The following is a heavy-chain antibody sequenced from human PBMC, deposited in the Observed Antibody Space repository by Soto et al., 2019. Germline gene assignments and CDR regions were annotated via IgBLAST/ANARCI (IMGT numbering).Heavy chain of an antibody. CDR2: IYHSGNT. D-gene: IGHD3-22*01. CDR1: GYSISNGYY. V-gene: IGHV4-38-2*01. Sequence: KPSETLSLTCAVSGYSISNGYYWGWIRQPPGKGLEWIGSIYHSGNTFCNPSLKSRVTISVDMSRNQFSLKLSSVTAADTAVYYCARVAYFDTTGYYYYFDYRGQGALVTVSS. CDR3: ARVAYFDTTGYYYYFDY. J-gene: IGHJ4*02.